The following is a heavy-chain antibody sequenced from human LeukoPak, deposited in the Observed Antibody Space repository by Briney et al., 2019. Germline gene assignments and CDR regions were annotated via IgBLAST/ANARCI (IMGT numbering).Heavy chain of an antibody. CDR3: AKDLVYLGYCSSTSCYAYAFDI. J-gene: IGHJ3*02. D-gene: IGHD2-2*01. V-gene: IGHV3-30*18. CDR1: GFTFDDYG. CDR2: ISYDGSNK. Sequence: GSLRLSCAASGFTFDDYGMHWVRQAPGKGLEWVAVISYDGSNKYYADSVKGRFTISRDNSKNTLYLQMNSLRAEDTAVYYCAKDLVYLGYCSSTSCYAYAFDIWGQGTMVTVSS.